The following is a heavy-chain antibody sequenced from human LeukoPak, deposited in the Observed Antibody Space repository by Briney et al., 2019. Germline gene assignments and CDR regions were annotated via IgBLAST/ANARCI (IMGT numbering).Heavy chain of an antibody. CDR2: ISSSSSYI. Sequence: GGSLRLSCAASGFTFSSYSMNWVRQAPGKGLEGVSSISSSSSYIYYADSVKGRFTISRDNAKNSLYLQMNSLRAEDTAVYYCARGGVDIVVVVAATTSGAFDIWGQGTMVTVSS. D-gene: IGHD2-15*01. CDR1: GFTFSSYS. V-gene: IGHV3-21*01. CDR3: ARGGVDIVVVVAATTSGAFDI. J-gene: IGHJ3*02.